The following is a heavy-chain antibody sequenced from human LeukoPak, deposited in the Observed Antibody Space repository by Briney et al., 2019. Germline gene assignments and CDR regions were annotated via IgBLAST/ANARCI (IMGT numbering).Heavy chain of an antibody. CDR2: IYYSGST. D-gene: IGHD4-17*01. Sequence: SETLSLTCTVSGGSISSSSYYWGWIRQPPGKGLEWIGSIYYSGSTYYNPSLKSRVTISVDTSKNQFSLKLSSVTAADTAVYYCARLDYGDGRVDYWGQGTLVTVSS. J-gene: IGHJ4*02. CDR3: ARLDYGDGRVDY. CDR1: GGSISSSSYY. V-gene: IGHV4-39*07.